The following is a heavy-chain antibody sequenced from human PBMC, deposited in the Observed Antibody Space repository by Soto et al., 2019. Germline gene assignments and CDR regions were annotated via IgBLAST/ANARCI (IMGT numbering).Heavy chain of an antibody. J-gene: IGHJ6*02. Sequence: QVQLVQSGAEVKKPGSSVKVSCKASGGTFSSYTISWVRQAPGQGLEWMGRIIPILGIANYAQKFQGRVTITADKSTSTAYMELSSLRSEDTAVYYCASLMSSGYYYGMDVCGQGTTITVSS. CDR2: IIPILGIA. CDR3: ASLMSSGYYYGMDV. V-gene: IGHV1-69*02. D-gene: IGHD3-10*01. CDR1: GGTFSSYT.